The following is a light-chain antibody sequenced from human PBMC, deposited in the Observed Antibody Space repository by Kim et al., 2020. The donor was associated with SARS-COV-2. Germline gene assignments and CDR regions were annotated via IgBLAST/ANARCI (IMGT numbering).Light chain of an antibody. Sequence: EIVMTQSPATLSVSPGERATLSCRASQSVSAKLAWYQQKPGQAPRLLISAASTRATGIPARFSGDGSGTEFTLIISILQSEDFAIYYCQQYKDWPGTFGQGTKVDIK. CDR1: QSVSAK. J-gene: IGKJ1*01. CDR3: QQYKDWPGT. V-gene: IGKV3D-15*01. CDR2: AAS.